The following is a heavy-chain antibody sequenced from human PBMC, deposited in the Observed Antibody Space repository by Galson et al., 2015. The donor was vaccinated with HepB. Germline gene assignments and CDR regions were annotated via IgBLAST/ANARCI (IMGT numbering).Heavy chain of an antibody. D-gene: IGHD1-26*01. CDR3: ATRRIVGATRGAFDI. CDR2: FDPEDGET. CDR1: GYTLTELS. J-gene: IGHJ3*02. V-gene: IGHV1-24*01. Sequence: SVKVSCKVSGYTLTELSMHWVRQAPGKGLEWMGGFDPEDGETIYAQKFQGRVTMTEDTSTDTAYMELSSLRSEDTAVYYCATRRIVGATRGAFDIWGQGTMVTVSS.